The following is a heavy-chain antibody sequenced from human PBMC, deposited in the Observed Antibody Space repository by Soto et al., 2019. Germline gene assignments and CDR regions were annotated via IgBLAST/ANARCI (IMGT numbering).Heavy chain of an antibody. CDR2: ISAYNGNT. D-gene: IGHD3-3*01. J-gene: IGHJ4*02. Sequence: ASVKVSCKASGYTFTSYGISWVRQAPGQGLEWMGWISAYNGNTNYAQKLQGRVTMTTDTSTSTAYMELRSLRSDDTAVYYCARTPTIFGVATVDDWGQGTLVTVAS. CDR1: GYTFTSYG. V-gene: IGHV1-18*01. CDR3: ARTPTIFGVATVDD.